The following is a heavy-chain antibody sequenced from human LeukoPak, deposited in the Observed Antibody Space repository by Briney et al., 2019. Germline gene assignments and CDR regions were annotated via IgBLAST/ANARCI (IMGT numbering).Heavy chain of an antibody. CDR1: GFTFSSYG. Sequence: PGRSLRLSCAASGFTFSSYGMHWVRQAPGKGLEWVAVIWYDGSNKYYADFVKGRFTISRDNSKNTLYLQMNSLRAEDTAVYYCARAPDYGDYEALPTKNYWYFDLWGRGTLVTVSS. J-gene: IGHJ2*01. CDR2: IWYDGSNK. V-gene: IGHV3-33*01. CDR3: ARAPDYGDYEALPTKNYWYFDL. D-gene: IGHD4-17*01.